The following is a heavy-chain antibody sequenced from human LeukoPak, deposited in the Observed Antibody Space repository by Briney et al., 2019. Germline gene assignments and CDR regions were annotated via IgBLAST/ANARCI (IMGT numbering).Heavy chain of an antibody. Sequence: ASVKVSCKASGYTFTSYYMHWVRQAPGQGLEWMGIINPSGGSTSYAQKFQGRVTMTRDTSTSTVYMELSSLRSEDTAVYYCVRVGDCSSTSCYDAPYYYYGMGVWGQGTTVTVSS. V-gene: IGHV1-46*01. CDR1: GYTFTSYY. D-gene: IGHD2-2*01. CDR2: INPSGGST. CDR3: VRVGDCSSTSCYDAPYYYYGMGV. J-gene: IGHJ6*02.